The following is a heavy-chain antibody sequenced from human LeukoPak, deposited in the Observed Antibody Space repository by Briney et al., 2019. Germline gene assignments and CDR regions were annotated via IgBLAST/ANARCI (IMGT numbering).Heavy chain of an antibody. CDR2: IIPIFGTA. CDR1: GYTFTSYG. D-gene: IGHD5-24*01. Sequence: SVKVSCKASGYTFTSYGISWVRQAPGQGLEWMGRIIPIFGTANYAQKFQGRVTITTDESTSTAYMELSSLRSEDTAVYYCAYQMATTGYYYYYYMDVWGKGTTVTVSS. CDR3: AYQMATTGYYYYYYMDV. V-gene: IGHV1-69*05. J-gene: IGHJ6*03.